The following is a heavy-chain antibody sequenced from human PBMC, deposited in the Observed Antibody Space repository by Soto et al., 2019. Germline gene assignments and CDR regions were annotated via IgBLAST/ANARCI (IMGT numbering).Heavy chain of an antibody. J-gene: IGHJ3*02. CDR1: GSSINSNYYY. CDR2: IFHTGST. V-gene: IGHV4-31*03. D-gene: IGHD4-17*01. CDR3: ARNGITKDYGGNTAFDI. Sequence: SETLSLTCSVSGSSINSNYYYWSWVRQRPGKGLEWLGYIFHTGSTHYNPSFKSRLSISVDTSKDQFSLRLTSMAAADTALYYCARNGITKDYGGNTAFDIWGPGTLVTVS.